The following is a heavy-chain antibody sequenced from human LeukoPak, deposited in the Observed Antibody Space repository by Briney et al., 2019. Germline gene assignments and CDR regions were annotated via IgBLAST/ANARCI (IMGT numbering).Heavy chain of an antibody. CDR1: GFTFSSYA. CDR3: AKDYYDSSGSL. Sequence: PGGSLRLSCAASGFTFSSYAMSWVRQAPGKGLEWVSAINGSGGSTYYADSVKGRFTVSRDNSKNTLYLQMNSLRAEDTAVYYCAKDYYDSSGSLWGQGTMVTVSS. CDR2: INGSGGST. D-gene: IGHD3-22*01. J-gene: IGHJ3*01. V-gene: IGHV3-23*01.